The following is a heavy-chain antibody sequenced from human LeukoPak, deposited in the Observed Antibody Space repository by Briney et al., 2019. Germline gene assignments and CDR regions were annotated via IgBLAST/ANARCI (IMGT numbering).Heavy chain of an antibody. CDR2: MNPNSGNT. Sequence: ASVKVSCKASGYTFTSYDINWVRQATGQGLEWMGWMNPNSGNTGYAQKFQGRVTMTRNTSISTAYMELSSLRSEDTAVYYCARGRKYYYYVDVWGKGTTVTISS. V-gene: IGHV1-8*01. CDR3: ARGRKYYYYVDV. CDR1: GYTFTSYD. J-gene: IGHJ6*03.